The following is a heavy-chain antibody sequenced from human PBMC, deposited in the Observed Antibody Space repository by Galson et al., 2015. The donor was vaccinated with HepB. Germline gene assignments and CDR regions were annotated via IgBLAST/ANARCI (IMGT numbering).Heavy chain of an antibody. CDR2: ISGSGGST. D-gene: IGHD6-19*01. J-gene: IGHJ4*02. Sequence: SLRLSCAASGFTFSSYAMSWVRQAPGKGLEWVSAISGSGGSTYYADSVKGRFTISRDNSKNTLYLQMNSLRAEDTAVYYCAKGAIAVAGSPLAFDYWGQGTLVTVSS. CDR3: AKGAIAVAGSPLAFDY. V-gene: IGHV3-23*01. CDR1: GFTFSSYA.